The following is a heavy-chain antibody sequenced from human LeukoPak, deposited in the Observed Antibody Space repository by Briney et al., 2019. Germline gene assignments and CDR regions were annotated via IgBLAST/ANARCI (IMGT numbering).Heavy chain of an antibody. J-gene: IGHJ4*02. CDR2: INADGSLT. CDR1: GFTFSSYY. CDR3: ANELAHCVGDCLKN. D-gene: IGHD2-21*02. Sequence: PGGSLRLSCGASGFTFSSYYLHWVRQAPGKGLVWVSRINADGSLTNYADSVKGRFTIFRDNAKNALYLQMNSLRAEDTAVYYCANELAHCVGDCLKNWGQGTLVTVSS. V-gene: IGHV3-74*01.